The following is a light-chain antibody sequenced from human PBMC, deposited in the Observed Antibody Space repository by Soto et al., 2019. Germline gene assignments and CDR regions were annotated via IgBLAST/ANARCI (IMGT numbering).Light chain of an antibody. CDR2: GAS. V-gene: IGKV3-20*01. J-gene: IGKJ1*01. CDR1: QSVSSTY. CDR3: QQYGRSLWT. Sequence: EIVLTQSPGTLSLSPGESATLSCRASQSVSSTYLGWYQQKPGQAPRLLIYGASSRATGIPDRFSGSGSGTDFTLTISRLEPEDFAVYYCQQYGRSLWTFGQGTKVEMK.